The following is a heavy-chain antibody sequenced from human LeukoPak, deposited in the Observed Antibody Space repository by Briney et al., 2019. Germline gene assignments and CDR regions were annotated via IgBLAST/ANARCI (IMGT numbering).Heavy chain of an antibody. V-gene: IGHV1-2*02. D-gene: IGHD3-10*01. J-gene: IGHJ4*02. CDR3: ARDQRRYYGSGTYPTYYFEH. CDR1: GYTFTGYY. CDR2: INPNTGGT. Sequence: GASVKVSCKASGYTFTGYYIHWVRQAPGQGLEWMGWINPNTGGTKYAQNFQGRVTMTRDTSISTAYMELSRLRSDDTAVFYCARDQRRYYGSGTYPTYYFEHWGQGTLVTVSS.